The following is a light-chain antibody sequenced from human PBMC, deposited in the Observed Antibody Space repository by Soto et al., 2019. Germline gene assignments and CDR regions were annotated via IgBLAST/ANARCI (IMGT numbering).Light chain of an antibody. CDR2: EGS. V-gene: IGLV2-23*01. CDR3: CSYAGGSTPLYV. CDR1: DSDVGNYNL. Sequence: QSALTQPASVSGSPGQSITISCTGTDSDVGNYNLVSWYQHHPGKAPKLMIYEGSQRPSGVSSRFSGSKSGNTASLTISGLQAEDEADYYCCSYAGGSTPLYVFGTGTKLTVL. J-gene: IGLJ1*01.